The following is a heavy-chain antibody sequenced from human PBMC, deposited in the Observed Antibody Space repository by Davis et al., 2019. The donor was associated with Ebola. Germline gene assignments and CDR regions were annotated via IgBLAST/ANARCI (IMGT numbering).Heavy chain of an antibody. V-gene: IGHV1-2*06. CDR2: INPNSGGT. CDR1: GYTFTGYY. CDR3: ASFITIFGVVIGRDDAFDI. Sequence: ASVKVSCKASGYTFTGYYMHWVRQAPGQGLEWTGRINPNSGGTNYAQKFQGRVTMTRDTSISTAYMELSRLRSDDTAVYYCASFITIFGVVIGRDDAFDIWGQGTMVTVSS. D-gene: IGHD3-3*01. J-gene: IGHJ3*02.